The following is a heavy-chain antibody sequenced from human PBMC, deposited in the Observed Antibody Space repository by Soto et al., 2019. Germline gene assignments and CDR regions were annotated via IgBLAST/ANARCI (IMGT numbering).Heavy chain of an antibody. J-gene: IGHJ4*02. V-gene: IGHV1-2*06. CDR3: SGNHYDSSAYYYEDY. CDR1: GYTFTDYY. Sequence: QVQLVQSGAEVKKPGASVKVSCKASGYTFTDYYMHWVRQAPGQGLAWMGRINPSTGGTLYAQKFQGRGIVTSDTYISTVYMELTSLSSDDTAVYYCSGNHYDSSAYYYEDYWGQGTLVTVSS. D-gene: IGHD3-22*01. CDR2: INPSTGGT.